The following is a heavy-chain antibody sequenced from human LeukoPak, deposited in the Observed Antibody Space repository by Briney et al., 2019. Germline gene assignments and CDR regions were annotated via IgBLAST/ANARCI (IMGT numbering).Heavy chain of an antibody. CDR1: GFTFSNAW. V-gene: IGHV3-15*01. Sequence: GGSLRLSCAASGFTFSNAWMSWVRQAPGKGLEWVGRIKSKTDGGTTDYAAPVKGRFTISRDDSKNTLYLQMNSLKTEDTAVYYCTTEYSYGDGYYYMDVWGKGTTVTVSS. D-gene: IGHD5-18*01. CDR3: TTEYSYGDGYYYMDV. J-gene: IGHJ6*03. CDR2: IKSKTDGGTT.